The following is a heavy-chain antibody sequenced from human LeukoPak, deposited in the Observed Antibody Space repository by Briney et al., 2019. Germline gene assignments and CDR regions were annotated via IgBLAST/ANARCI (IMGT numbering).Heavy chain of an antibody. CDR1: GFTFSSYG. CDR2: IWYDGSNK. Sequence: PGGSLRLSCAASGFTFSSYGMHWVRQAPGKGLEWVAVIWYDGSNKYYADSVKGRFTISRDNSKNTLYLQMNSLRAEDTAVYYCARDELRWEGVDYWGQGTLVTVSS. V-gene: IGHV3-33*01. D-gene: IGHD4-17*01. J-gene: IGHJ4*02. CDR3: ARDELRWEGVDY.